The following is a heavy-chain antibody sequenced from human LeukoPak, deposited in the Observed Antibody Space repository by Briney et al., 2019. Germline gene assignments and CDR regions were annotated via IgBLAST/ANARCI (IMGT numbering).Heavy chain of an antibody. D-gene: IGHD3-22*01. J-gene: IGHJ4*02. Sequence: KPSQTLSLTCTVSGGSISSYYWSLIRQPPAKGLEWIGYIYYICSTNYNPSHKSRATISVDTSKNQSSLKLSSVTAADTAVYYCASAYYYDSSGYYGPFDYWGLGTLVTVSS. CDR3: ASAYYYDSSGYYGPFDY. V-gene: IGHV4-59*01. CDR2: IYYICST. CDR1: GGSISSYY.